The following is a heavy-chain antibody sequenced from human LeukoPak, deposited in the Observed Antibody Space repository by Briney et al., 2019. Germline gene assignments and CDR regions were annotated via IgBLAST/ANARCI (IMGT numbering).Heavy chain of an antibody. Sequence: SETLSLACAVYGGSFSGYYWSWIRQPPGKGLEWIGYIYYSGSTNYNPSLKSRVTISVDTSKNQFSLKLSSVTAADTAVYYCAGENWNDVEFAFDIWGQGTMVTVSS. CDR2: IYYSGST. V-gene: IGHV4-59*01. CDR1: GGSFSGYY. D-gene: IGHD1-1*01. J-gene: IGHJ3*02. CDR3: AGENWNDVEFAFDI.